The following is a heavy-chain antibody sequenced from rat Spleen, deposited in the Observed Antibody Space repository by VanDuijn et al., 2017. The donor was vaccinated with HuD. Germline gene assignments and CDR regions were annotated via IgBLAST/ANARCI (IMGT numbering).Heavy chain of an antibody. CDR1: GFTFSSFP. V-gene: IGHV5-46*01. Sequence: EVQLVESGGGLVQPGRSMKLSCAASGFTFSSFPMAWVRQAPTKGLEWVASIDTDGSRTYYPDSVRGRFTISRDNAENTAYLQMNSLWSEDTATYYCATAGSRVSRFAYWGQGTLVTVSS. CDR2: IDTDGSRT. J-gene: IGHJ3*01. D-gene: IGHD1-4*01. CDR3: ATAGSRVSRFAY.